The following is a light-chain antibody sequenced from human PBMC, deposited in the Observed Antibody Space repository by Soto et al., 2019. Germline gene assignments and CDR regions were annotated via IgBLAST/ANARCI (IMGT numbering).Light chain of an antibody. J-gene: IGLJ1*01. CDR3: TSYTNPSTYV. CDR1: SSDVGGYDY. V-gene: IGLV2-14*01. Sequence: QSALTQPASVSGSPGQSITISCTGTSSDVGGYDYVSWYQQHPGKTPKFMIYEVTNRPPGGSHRFSGSKSGNTASLTISVLEAEDEADYYCTSYTNPSTYVFGTGTKLTVL. CDR2: EVT.